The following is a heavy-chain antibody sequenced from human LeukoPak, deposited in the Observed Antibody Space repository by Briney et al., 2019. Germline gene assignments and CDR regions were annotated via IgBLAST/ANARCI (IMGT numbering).Heavy chain of an antibody. CDR2: ISAYNGNT. CDR1: GYTFTAYY. Sequence: ASVKVSCKASGYTFTAYYMHWVRQAPGQGLEWMGWISAYNGNTNYAQKLQGRVTMTTDTSTSTAYMELRSLRSDDTAMYYCARHIAAAGTRTFDYWGQGTLVTVSS. V-gene: IGHV1-18*01. CDR3: ARHIAAAGTRTFDY. J-gene: IGHJ4*02. D-gene: IGHD6-13*01.